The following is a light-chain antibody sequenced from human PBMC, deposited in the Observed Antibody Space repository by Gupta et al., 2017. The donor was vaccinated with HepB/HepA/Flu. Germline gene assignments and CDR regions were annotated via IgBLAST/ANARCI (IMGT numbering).Light chain of an antibody. CDR2: IND. CDR1: SSNIGSNT. Sequence: GQRVTISCSGSSSNIGSNTVTWYQHLPGTAPKFLIYINDQRPSGVPDRFAGSRSGTSASLAIRGLQSEDEAEDDCAVWDDSLNGGVFGGGTKLTVL. J-gene: IGLJ3*02. V-gene: IGLV1-44*01. CDR3: AVWDDSLNGGV.